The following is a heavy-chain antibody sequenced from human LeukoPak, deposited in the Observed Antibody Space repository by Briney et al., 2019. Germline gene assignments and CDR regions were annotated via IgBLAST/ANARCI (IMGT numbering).Heavy chain of an antibody. CDR2: IYYSGST. Sequence: PSETLSLTCTVSGGSISSSSYYWGWIRQPPGKGLEWIGSIYYSGSTYYNPSLKSRVTISVDTSKNQFSLKLSSVTAADTAVYYRARHLPNYYDSSGYIYYYYYMDVWGKGTTVTISS. J-gene: IGHJ6*03. CDR1: GGSISSSSYY. D-gene: IGHD3-22*01. V-gene: IGHV4-39*01. CDR3: ARHLPNYYDSSGYIYYYYYMDV.